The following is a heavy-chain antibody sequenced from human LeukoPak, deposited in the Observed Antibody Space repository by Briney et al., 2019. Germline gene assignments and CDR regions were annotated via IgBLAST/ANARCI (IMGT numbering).Heavy chain of an antibody. J-gene: IGHJ4*02. CDR2: ISGGGGST. CDR1: GFTFSSYA. CDR3: AKGDSSSWGVFDY. V-gene: IGHV3-23*01. D-gene: IGHD6-13*01. Sequence: GGSLRLSCAASGFTFSSYAMSWVRQAPGKGLEWVSTISGGGGSTSYADSVRGRFTISRDNSENTLYLQMNSLRAEDTAIYYCAKGDSSSWGVFDYWGQGTLVTVSS.